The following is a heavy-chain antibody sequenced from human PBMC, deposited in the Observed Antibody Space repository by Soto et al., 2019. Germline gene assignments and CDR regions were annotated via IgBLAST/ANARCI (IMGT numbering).Heavy chain of an antibody. CDR2: ISTYSGDT. J-gene: IGHJ5*02. CDR3: ARHHGPTTSENWLDP. D-gene: IGHD5-12*01. Sequence: QVHLVQSGVEVKTPGASVKVSCQASGYTFFTYDISWVRQAPGQGLEWMGWISTYSGDTKYAQKFQGRGTMTTDTSTTTAYLALRSLRSDDTAVYYSARHHGPTTSENWLDPWGQGTLVTVSS. V-gene: IGHV1-18*01. CDR1: GYTFFTYD.